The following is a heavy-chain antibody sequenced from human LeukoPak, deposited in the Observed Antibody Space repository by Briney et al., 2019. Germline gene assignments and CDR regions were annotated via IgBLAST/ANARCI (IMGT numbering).Heavy chain of an antibody. CDR2: TYYRSKWYN. J-gene: IGHJ4*02. D-gene: IGHD6-6*01. V-gene: IGHV6-1*01. CDR3: ARGTIAAGHMDY. CDR1: GDIVSSNSAA. Sequence: SQTLSLTCALSGDIVSSNSAAWSWIRLSPSRGLEWLGRTYYRSKWYNDYAVSVKSRITIDPDTSKNQFSLHLSSVTPEDTAVYYCARGTIAAGHMDYWGQGTLVTVSS.